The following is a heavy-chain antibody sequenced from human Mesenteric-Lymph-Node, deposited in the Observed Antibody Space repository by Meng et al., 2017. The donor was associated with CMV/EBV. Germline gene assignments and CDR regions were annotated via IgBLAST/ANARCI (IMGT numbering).Heavy chain of an antibody. CDR1: GFTFSRSW. Sequence: GESLKISCAASGFTFSRSWMSWVRQAPGKGLEWVANIKQDGSEKHYMSAVKGRFTISRDNAKNSLYLQINSLRGEDTGVYYCARDKSSDFWSGYWSGILDWFDPWGQGTLVTVSS. CDR2: IKQDGSEK. D-gene: IGHD3-3*01. CDR3: ARDKSSDFWSGYWSGILDWFDP. V-gene: IGHV3-7*01. J-gene: IGHJ5*02.